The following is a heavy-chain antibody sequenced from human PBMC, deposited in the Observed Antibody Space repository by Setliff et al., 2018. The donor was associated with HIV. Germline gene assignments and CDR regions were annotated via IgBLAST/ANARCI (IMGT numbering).Heavy chain of an antibody. J-gene: IGHJ5*01. D-gene: IGHD3-16*01. CDR2: INHSGST. CDR1: GGSFNEYY. V-gene: IGHV4-34*01. Sequence: SETLSLTCAVYGGSFNEYYWNWIRQIPGKGLEWIGEINHSGSTNYNESLKRRLRISVDASKNQFSLSLNSVTAADTAVYYCVRAYRDNVWGSWRQISSWFDSWGQGNLVTVSS. CDR3: VRAYRDNVWGSWRQISSWFDS.